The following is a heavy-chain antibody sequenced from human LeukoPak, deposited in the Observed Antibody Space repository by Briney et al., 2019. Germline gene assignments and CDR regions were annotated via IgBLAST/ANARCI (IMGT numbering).Heavy chain of an antibody. CDR2: ISGSGGST. CDR1: GFTFSSYA. J-gene: IGHJ4*02. D-gene: IGHD3-10*01. CDR3: AKGPYYGSGGTIDY. V-gene: IGHV3-23*01. Sequence: GGSLRLSCAASGFTFSSYAMSWVRQAPGKGLEWVSAISGSGGSTYYADSVKGRFTISRDNSKNTLYLQINSLRAEDTAVYYCAKGPYYGSGGTIDYWGQGTLVTVSS.